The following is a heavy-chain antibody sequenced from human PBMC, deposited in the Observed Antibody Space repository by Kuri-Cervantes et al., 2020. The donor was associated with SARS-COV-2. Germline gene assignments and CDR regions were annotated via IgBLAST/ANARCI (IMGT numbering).Heavy chain of an antibody. V-gene: IGHV4-39*02. Sequence: SETLSLTCTVSGGSISSSSYYWGWIRQPPGKGLEWIGSIYYSGSTYYNPSLKSRVTISVDTSKNQFSLKLSSVTAADTAVYYCARDLIAAAGRYYYYGMDVWGQGTTVTVSS. CDR3: ARDLIAAAGRYYYYGMDV. CDR1: GGSISSSSYY. CDR2: IYYSGST. J-gene: IGHJ6*02. D-gene: IGHD6-13*01.